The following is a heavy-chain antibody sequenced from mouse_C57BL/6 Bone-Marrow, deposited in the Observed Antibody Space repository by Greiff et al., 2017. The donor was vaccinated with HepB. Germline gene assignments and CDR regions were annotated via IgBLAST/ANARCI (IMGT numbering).Heavy chain of an antibody. J-gene: IGHJ3*01. CDR1: GFSFNTYA. CDR2: IRSKSNNYAT. D-gene: IGHD2-4*01. V-gene: IGHV10-1*01. CDR3: VRQGDYDVLAWFAY. Sequence: EVQLQESGGGLVQPKGSLKLSCAASGFSFNTYAMNWVRQAPGKGLEWVARIRSKSNNYATYYADSVKDRFTISRDDSESMLYLQMNNLKTEDTAMYYCVRQGDYDVLAWFAYWGQGTLVTVSA.